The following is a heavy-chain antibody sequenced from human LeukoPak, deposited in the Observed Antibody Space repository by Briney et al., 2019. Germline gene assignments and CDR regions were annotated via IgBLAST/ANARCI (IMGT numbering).Heavy chain of an antibody. CDR2: IYYSGST. D-gene: IGHD3-22*01. CDR3: ARDTYDSSGYYYFDY. CDR1: GGSISSYY. V-gene: IGHV4-59*12. Sequence: SETLSLTCTVSGGSISSYYWSWIRQPPGKGLEWIGYIYYSGSTNYNPSLKSRVTISVDTSKNQFSLKLSSVTAADTAVYYCARDTYDSSGYYYFDYWGQGTLVTVSS. J-gene: IGHJ4*02.